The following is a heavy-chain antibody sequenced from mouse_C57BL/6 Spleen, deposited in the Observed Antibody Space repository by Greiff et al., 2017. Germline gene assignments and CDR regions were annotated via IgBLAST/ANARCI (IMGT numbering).Heavy chain of an antibody. D-gene: IGHD2-5*01. Sequence: EVQLQQSGPELVKPGASVKISCKASGYTFTDYYMNWVKQSHGKSLEWIGDINPNNGGTSYNQKFKGKATLTVDKSSSTAYMELRSLTSEDSAVYYCARYDYSNFGYFDYWGQGTTLTVSS. CDR3: ARYDYSNFGYFDY. CDR2: INPNNGGT. V-gene: IGHV1-26*01. J-gene: IGHJ2*01. CDR1: GYTFTDYY.